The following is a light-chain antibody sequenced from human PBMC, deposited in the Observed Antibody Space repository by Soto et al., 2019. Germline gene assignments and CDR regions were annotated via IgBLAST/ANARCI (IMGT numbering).Light chain of an antibody. Sequence: EIVLTQSQGTLSLSPGERATLFCRASQSVSSNYLAWVQQIPCKPPRLLISVASSRATGIPDMFSVSGSGTDFTLTISRLEPEDFAVYHCQQYGGAPLTFGQGTKVE. J-gene: IGKJ1*01. CDR1: QSVSSNY. CDR3: QQYGGAPLT. V-gene: IGKV3-20*01. CDR2: VAS.